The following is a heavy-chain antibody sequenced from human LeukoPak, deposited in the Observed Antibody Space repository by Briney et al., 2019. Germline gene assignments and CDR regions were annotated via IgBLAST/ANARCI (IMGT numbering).Heavy chain of an antibody. D-gene: IGHD6-13*01. Sequence: GGSLRLSCAASGFTLSTYAMSWARQTPGKGLEWVAATSSSNAGTYHADSVKGRFTISRDNAKNSLYLQMNSLRAEDTAVYYCARDQPGAAAGTLDYWGQGTLVTVSS. V-gene: IGHV3-21*01. J-gene: IGHJ4*02. CDR3: ARDQPGAAAGTLDY. CDR2: TSSSNAGT. CDR1: GFTLSTYA.